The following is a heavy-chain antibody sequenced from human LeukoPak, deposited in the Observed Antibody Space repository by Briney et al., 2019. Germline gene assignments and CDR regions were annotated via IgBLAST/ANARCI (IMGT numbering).Heavy chain of an antibody. V-gene: IGHV3-15*01. CDR2: IKSKSDGGTI. CDR3: TTRRQDGW. Sequence: GGSLRLSCVGSGFTFSDAWMSWVRQAPGKGLEWVGRIKSKSDGGTIDYAAPVKGGFTISRDDSRNTLYLQMNSLKTEDTAVYYCTTRRQDGWWGQGTLVTVS. CDR1: GFTFSDAW. D-gene: IGHD2-15*01. J-gene: IGHJ4*02.